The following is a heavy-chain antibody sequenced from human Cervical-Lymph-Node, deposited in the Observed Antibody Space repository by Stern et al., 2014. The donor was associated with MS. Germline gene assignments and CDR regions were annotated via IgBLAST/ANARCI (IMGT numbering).Heavy chain of an antibody. Sequence: EVQLVESGGGLVQPGGPLRLSCADSGLSFSTYWMSWVRQAPGKGLEWVATINQDGTGMYYLESVKGRFTISRDNAKNSVDLQMNSLRVEDTAVYYCARKMYYYDSSPMGWFDLWGRGTLVAVAS. CDR2: INQDGTGM. CDR1: GLSFSTYW. V-gene: IGHV3-7*01. CDR3: ARKMYYYDSSPMGWFDL. J-gene: IGHJ2*01. D-gene: IGHD3-22*01.